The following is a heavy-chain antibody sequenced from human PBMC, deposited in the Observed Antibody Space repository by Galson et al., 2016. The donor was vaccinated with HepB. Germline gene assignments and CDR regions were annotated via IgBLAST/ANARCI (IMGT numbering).Heavy chain of an antibody. CDR2: MNPHSGNT. J-gene: IGHJ6*02. V-gene: IGHV1-8*01. D-gene: IGHD1-26*01. CDR3: ARGGSLPRTNLYGMDV. Sequence: SVKVSCKASGYTFTSYDINWVRQATGQGLEWMGWMNPHSGNTAFAQKFLDRVTLTRNTSISTAYMILSSLRSEDTALYCCARGGSLPRTNLYGMDVWGQGTTVTVSS. CDR1: GYTFTSYD.